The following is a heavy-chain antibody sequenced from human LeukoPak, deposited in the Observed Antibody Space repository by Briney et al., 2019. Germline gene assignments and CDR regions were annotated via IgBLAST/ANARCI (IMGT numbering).Heavy chain of an antibody. CDR2: IYFTGDII. D-gene: IGHD1-1*01. Sequence: GGSLRLSCAASGFPFSGYHMSWIRQAPGKGLEWISYIYFTGDIIYYADSVKGRFTISRDNDKNSLYLQMNNLKVEDTAVYYCARDDMLERPSFDIWGQGTVVTVSS. CDR1: GFPFSGYH. CDR3: ARDDMLERPSFDI. J-gene: IGHJ3*02. V-gene: IGHV3-11*01.